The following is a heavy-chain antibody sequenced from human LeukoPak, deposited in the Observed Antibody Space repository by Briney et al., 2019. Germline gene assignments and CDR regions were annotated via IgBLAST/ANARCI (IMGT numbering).Heavy chain of an antibody. D-gene: IGHD6-13*01. V-gene: IGHV3-23*01. Sequence: GGSLRLSCAASGFTFSRYWMHWVRQAPGKGLVWVSAISGSGGSTYYADSVKGRFTISRDNSKNTLYLQMNSLRAEDTAVYYCAKDVAAAARYFDYWGQGTLVTVSS. CDR3: AKDVAAAARYFDY. CDR1: GFTFSRYW. CDR2: ISGSGGST. J-gene: IGHJ4*02.